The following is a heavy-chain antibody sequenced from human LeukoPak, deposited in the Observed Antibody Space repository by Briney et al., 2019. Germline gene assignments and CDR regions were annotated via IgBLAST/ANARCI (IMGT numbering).Heavy chain of an antibody. J-gene: IGHJ4*02. D-gene: IGHD6-13*01. CDR3: ARAIPAAGIGLYYFDY. CDR2: IYHSGST. Sequence: PSETLSLTCTVSGYSISSGYYWGWIRQPPGKGLEWIGSIYHSGSTYYNPSLKSRVTISVDTSKNQFSLKLSSVTAADTAVYYCARAIPAAGIGLYYFDYWGQGTLVTVSS. CDR1: GYSISSGYY. V-gene: IGHV4-38-2*02.